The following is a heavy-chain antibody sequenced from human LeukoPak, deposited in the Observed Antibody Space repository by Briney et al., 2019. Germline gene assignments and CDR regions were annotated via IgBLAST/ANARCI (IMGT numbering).Heavy chain of an antibody. CDR3: ARGGYYFDY. CDR2: IYYSGSA. CDR1: GGSISSYY. V-gene: IGHV4-59*01. Sequence: SETLSLTCTVSGGSISSYYWSWIRQPPGKGLEWIGYIYYSGSANYNPSLKSRVTISVDTSKNQFSLKLSSVTAADTAVYYCARGGYYFDYWGQGTLVTVSS. D-gene: IGHD6-25*01. J-gene: IGHJ4*02.